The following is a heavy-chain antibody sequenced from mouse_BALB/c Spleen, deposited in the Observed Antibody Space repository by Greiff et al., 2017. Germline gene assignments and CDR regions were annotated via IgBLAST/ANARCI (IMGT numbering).Heavy chain of an antibody. Sequence: EVKLVESGGGLVQPGGSLRLSCATSGFTFTDYYMSWVRQPPGKALEWLGFIRNKANGYTTEYSASVKGRFTISRDNSQSILYLQMNTLRAEDSATYYCARGDYYGSSPYYFDYWGQGTTLTVSS. J-gene: IGHJ2*01. CDR1: GFTFTDYY. D-gene: IGHD1-1*01. V-gene: IGHV7-3*02. CDR2: IRNKANGYTT. CDR3: ARGDYYGSSPYYFDY.